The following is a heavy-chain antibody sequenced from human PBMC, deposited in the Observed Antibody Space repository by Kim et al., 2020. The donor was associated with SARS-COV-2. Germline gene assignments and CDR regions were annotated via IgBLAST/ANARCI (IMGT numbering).Heavy chain of an antibody. CDR3: ARQKDTAMVYFDY. Sequence: YSPSFQSQVTISADKSISTAYLQWSSLKASDTAMYYCARQKDTAMVYFDYWGQGTLVTVSS. V-gene: IGHV5-51*01. D-gene: IGHD5-18*01. J-gene: IGHJ4*02.